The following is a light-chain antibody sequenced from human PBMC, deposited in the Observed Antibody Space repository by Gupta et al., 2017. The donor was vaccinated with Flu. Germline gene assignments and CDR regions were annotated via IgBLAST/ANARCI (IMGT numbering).Light chain of an antibody. J-gene: IGLJ3*02. Sequence: QSPSTRPPPVSAAPGQKVTISCSGSRTNIGNYFVSWYKQLPEAAPHLLIYHDNKRHSGMPDRFSGSKSGTSATLDITGLQTGDEAYYYCGTWDNSRSGSWVFGGGTKVTVL. CDR3: GTWDNSRSGSWV. V-gene: IGLV1-51*01. CDR1: RTNIGNYF. CDR2: HDN.